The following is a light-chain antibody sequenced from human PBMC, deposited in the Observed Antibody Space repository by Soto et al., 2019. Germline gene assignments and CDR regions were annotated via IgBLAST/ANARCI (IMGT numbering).Light chain of an antibody. V-gene: IGKV1-39*01. J-gene: IGKJ1*01. Sequence: DIQMTQSPSSLSASVGDRVTITCRASQSISSYLNWYQQKPGKAPTLLIYAASSLQSGVPSRFSGSGSGTDLTLTISTLQPEDFATYYCQQSYSTSPTFGQGTKVEIK. CDR1: QSISSY. CDR3: QQSYSTSPT. CDR2: AAS.